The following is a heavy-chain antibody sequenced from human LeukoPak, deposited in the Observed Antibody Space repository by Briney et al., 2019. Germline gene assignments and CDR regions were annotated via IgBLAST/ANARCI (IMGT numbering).Heavy chain of an antibody. CDR2: ISDNGGGT. CDR3: AKSMSRATVTTYFDY. V-gene: IGHV3-23*01. J-gene: IGHJ4*02. Sequence: GGSLRLSCTASGFTFSDYAMSWVRQAPGEGLEWVSSISDNGGGTYYADSVKGRFTISRDNSKNTLYLQMNSLRAEDTAVYYCAKSMSRATVTTYFDYWGQGTLVTVSS. CDR1: GFTFSDYA. D-gene: IGHD4-17*01.